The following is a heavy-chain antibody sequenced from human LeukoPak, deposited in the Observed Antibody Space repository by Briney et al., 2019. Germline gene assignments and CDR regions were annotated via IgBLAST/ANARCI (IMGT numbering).Heavy chain of an antibody. V-gene: IGHV5-51*01. J-gene: IGHJ6*02. D-gene: IGHD5-12*01. CDR1: GYSFANSW. CDR3: ARLKNNGYAYYFGMDV. CDR2: IYPGDSDT. Sequence: GESLKISCQGSGYSFANSWIGWVRQMPGKGLEWMGIIYPGDSDTRYSPSFQGQVTISADRSVNTAYLRWGSLKASDTAMYYCARLKNNGYAYYFGMDVWGQGTTVTVSS.